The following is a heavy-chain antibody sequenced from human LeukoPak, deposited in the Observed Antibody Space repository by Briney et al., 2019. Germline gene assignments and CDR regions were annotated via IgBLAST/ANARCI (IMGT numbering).Heavy chain of an antibody. CDR2: ISHDETE. Sequence: GGSLRLSCVASGFTITGYAMYWVRQSPGKGLDFVASISHDETERYRESVKGRFTISRDTSKNTVYLQMNTLRAEDSALYYCTRTGLGYTLGNGLDAWGQGTQVTVSS. CDR3: TRTGLGYTLGNGLDA. CDR1: GFTITGYA. V-gene: IGHV3-30*03. D-gene: IGHD5-18*01. J-gene: IGHJ5*02.